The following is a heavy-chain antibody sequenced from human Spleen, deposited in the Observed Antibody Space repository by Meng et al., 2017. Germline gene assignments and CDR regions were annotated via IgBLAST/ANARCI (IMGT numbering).Heavy chain of an antibody. V-gene: IGHV3-66*02. J-gene: IGHJ6*02. CDR2: SYPNNST. Sequence: GESLKISCAASGFSVTSNYMRWVRQAPGRGQEWGSTSYPNNSTYYEESVKGRFTISRDSSKNTMFLQMNSLRTEDTAVYYCARVRHGMDVWGQGTMVTVSS. CDR3: ARVRHGMDV. CDR1: GFSVTSNY.